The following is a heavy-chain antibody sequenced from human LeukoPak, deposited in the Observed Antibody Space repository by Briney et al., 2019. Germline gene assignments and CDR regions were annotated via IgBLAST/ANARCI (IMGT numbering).Heavy chain of an antibody. J-gene: IGHJ4*02. CDR3: AMSGRDCSGGSCWYYFDY. V-gene: IGHV3-23*01. D-gene: IGHD2-15*01. CDR1: GFTFSSYA. Sequence: GGSLRLSCAASGFTFSSYAMNWVRQAPGRGLEWVSGISGSGVSTYYADSVKGRFTIFRDNSKNTLYLQMNGLRVEDTAVYYCAMSGRDCSGGSCWYYFDYWGQGTLVTVSS. CDR2: ISGSGVST.